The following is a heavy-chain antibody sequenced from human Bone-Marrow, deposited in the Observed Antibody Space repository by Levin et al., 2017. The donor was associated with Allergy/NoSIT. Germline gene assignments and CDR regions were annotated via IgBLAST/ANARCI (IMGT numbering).Heavy chain of an antibody. CDR2: IIPIFGTA. CDR1: GGTFSSYA. Sequence: SVKVSCKASGGTFSSYAISWVRQAPGQGLEWMGGIIPIFGTANYAQKFQGRVTITADESTSTAYMELSSLRSEDTAVYYCAREVYRVAVAGNHRRSVDAFDSWGQGTMVTVSS. J-gene: IGHJ3*02. V-gene: IGHV1-69*13. D-gene: IGHD6-19*01. CDR3: AREVYRVAVAGNHRRSVDAFDS.